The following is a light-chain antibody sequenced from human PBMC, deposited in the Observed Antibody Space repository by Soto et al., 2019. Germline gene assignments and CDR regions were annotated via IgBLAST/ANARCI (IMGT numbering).Light chain of an antibody. V-gene: IGKV3-20*01. Sequence: EIVLTQSPGTLSLSPGEKATLSCRASQSVANNYLAWYQQKPGQAPRLLIYGASSRATATPNRFSGSGSGADFTLTISRLQPEDFAVYYCQQYGSIPRTFGQGTKVDIK. CDR3: QQYGSIPRT. CDR1: QSVANNY. J-gene: IGKJ1*01. CDR2: GAS.